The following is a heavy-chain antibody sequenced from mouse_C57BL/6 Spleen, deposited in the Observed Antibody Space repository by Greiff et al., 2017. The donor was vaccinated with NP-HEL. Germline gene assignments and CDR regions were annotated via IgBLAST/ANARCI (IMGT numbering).Heavy chain of an antibody. D-gene: IGHD2-2*01. CDR3: ARDGYGYGGFAY. Sequence: EVMLVESGGGLVKPGGSLKLSCAASGFTFSSYAMSWVRQTPEKRLEWVATISDGGSYTYYPDNVKGRFTISRDNAKNNLYLQMSHLKSEDTAMYYCARDGYGYGGFAYWGQGTLVTVSA. V-gene: IGHV5-4*01. CDR2: ISDGGSYT. CDR1: GFTFSSYA. J-gene: IGHJ3*01.